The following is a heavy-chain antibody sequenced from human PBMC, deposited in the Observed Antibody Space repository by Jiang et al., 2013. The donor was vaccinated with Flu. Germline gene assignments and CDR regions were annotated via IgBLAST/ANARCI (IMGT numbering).Heavy chain of an antibody. J-gene: IGHJ6*02. CDR2: IYWNDDK. Sequence: KPTQTLTLTCTFSGFSLSTSGVGVGWIRQPPGKALEWLALIYWNDDKRYSPSLKSRLTITKDTSKNQVVLTMTNMDPVDTATYYCAHIKDGDSPQPHYYGMDVWGQGTTVTVSS. CDR1: GFSLSTSGVG. V-gene: IGHV2-5*01. CDR3: AHIKDGDSPQPHYYGMDV. D-gene: IGHD4-17*01.